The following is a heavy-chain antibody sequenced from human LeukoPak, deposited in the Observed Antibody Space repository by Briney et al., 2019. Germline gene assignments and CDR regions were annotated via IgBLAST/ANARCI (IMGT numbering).Heavy chain of an antibody. D-gene: IGHD1-26*01. CDR2: ISSSGSTI. CDR1: GFTFSDYY. V-gene: IGHV3-11*01. J-gene: IGHJ6*02. Sequence: GGSLRLSCAASGFTFSDYYMSWIRQAPGKGLEWVSYISSSGSTIYYADSVKGRFTISRDNAKNSLYLQMNSLRAEDTAVYYCARRELNYYYYGMDVWGQGTTVTVSS. CDR3: ARRELNYYYYGMDV.